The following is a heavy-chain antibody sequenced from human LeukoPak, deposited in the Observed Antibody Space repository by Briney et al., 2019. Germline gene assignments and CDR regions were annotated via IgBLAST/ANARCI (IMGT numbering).Heavy chain of an antibody. CDR2: ISGSGDNT. V-gene: IGHV3-23*01. J-gene: IGHJ6*02. CDR3: ARARYSGSPRDYYYYGMDV. D-gene: IGHD1-26*01. Sequence: QAGGSLRLSCAASGFTFSSYAMSWVRQAPGKGLEWVSGISGSGDNTYYADSVKGRFTISRDNSKNTLYLQMNSLRAEDTAVYYCARARYSGSPRDYYYYGMDVWGQGTTVIVSS. CDR1: GFTFSSYA.